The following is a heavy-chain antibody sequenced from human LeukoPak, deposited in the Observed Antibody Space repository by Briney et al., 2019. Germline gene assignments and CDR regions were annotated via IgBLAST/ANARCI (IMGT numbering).Heavy chain of an antibody. Sequence: SETLSLTCTVSGGSIRSHYWNWIRQPPGKGLEWIGYIYYSGSTNYNPSLKGRVTISVDTSKNQFSLKLSSVTAADTAVYYCARGTMMVGPWGQGTLVTVSS. D-gene: IGHD3-22*01. CDR3: ARGTMMVGP. V-gene: IGHV4-59*11. CDR2: IYYSGST. J-gene: IGHJ5*02. CDR1: GGSIRSHY.